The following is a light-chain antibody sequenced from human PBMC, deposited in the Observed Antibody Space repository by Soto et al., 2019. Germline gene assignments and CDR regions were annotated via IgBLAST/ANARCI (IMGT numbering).Light chain of an antibody. Sequence: EIVLTQSPATLSLSPGERATXXXRASQSVSGYLAWYQQKPGQAPRLLIYDASKRATGIPARFSGSGFGTDFTLTISSLEPEDFAVYYCQQRSKWRTFGQGTKVDIK. J-gene: IGKJ1*01. CDR3: QQRSKWRT. CDR2: DAS. V-gene: IGKV3-11*01. CDR1: QSVSGY.